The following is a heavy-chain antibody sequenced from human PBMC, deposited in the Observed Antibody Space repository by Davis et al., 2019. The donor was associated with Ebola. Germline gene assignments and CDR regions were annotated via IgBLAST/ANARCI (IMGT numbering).Heavy chain of an antibody. V-gene: IGHV3-49*03. J-gene: IGHJ3*02. CDR1: GFTFGNYA. Sequence: GESLKISCTASGFTFGNYAMSWFRQAPGKGLEWVGFIRSKAYGGTTEYAASVKGRFTISRDDSKSIAYLQMNSLKTEDTAVYYCTSEDIVVVPAAADDAFDIWGQGTMVTVSS. D-gene: IGHD2-2*01. CDR2: IRSKAYGGTT. CDR3: TSEDIVVVPAAADDAFDI.